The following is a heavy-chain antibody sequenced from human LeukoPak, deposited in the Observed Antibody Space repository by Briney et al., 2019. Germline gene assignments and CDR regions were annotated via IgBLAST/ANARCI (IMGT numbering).Heavy chain of an antibody. J-gene: IGHJ6*03. V-gene: IGHV4-30-4*08. D-gene: IGHD1-20*01. CDR3: ARITAYYYYYYMDV. CDR1: GGSISSGYYY. CDR2: IYYSGST. Sequence: SETLSLTCTVSGGSISSGYYYWSWIRHPPGKGREWFGYIYYSGSTYYNPSLKSRVTISVDTSKDQFSLKLSSVTAADTAVYYCARITAYYYYYYMDVWGKGTTVTVSS.